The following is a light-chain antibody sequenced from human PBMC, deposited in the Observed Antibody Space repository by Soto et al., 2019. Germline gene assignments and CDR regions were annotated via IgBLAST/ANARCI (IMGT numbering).Light chain of an antibody. CDR3: QQYSNYPYT. CDR2: DAS. J-gene: IGKJ2*01. V-gene: IGKV1-5*01. Sequence: DIRMTQSPSTLSASVGDRVTITCRASQSISDWLAWYQQKPKKTPNLLISDASNLESGVPSRFSGSGSGTEFTLTITSLQPDDFATYYCQQYSNYPYTFGQGTQLET. CDR1: QSISDW.